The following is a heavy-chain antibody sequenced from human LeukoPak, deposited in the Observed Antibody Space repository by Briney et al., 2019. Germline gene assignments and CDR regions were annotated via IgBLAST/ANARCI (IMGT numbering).Heavy chain of an antibody. J-gene: IGHJ4*02. CDR2: INPNTDVT. V-gene: IGHV1-2*02. D-gene: IGHD3-10*01. Sequence: ASVKVSCKTSGYSFTDYDMHWVRQALGHGLELMGWINPNTDVTNPAHKFQGRVTMTRDTSISTVYMELFRLTSDDTAVYYCARKETGNYFDFWGQGTLVTVST. CDR1: GYSFTDYD. CDR3: ARKETGNYFDF.